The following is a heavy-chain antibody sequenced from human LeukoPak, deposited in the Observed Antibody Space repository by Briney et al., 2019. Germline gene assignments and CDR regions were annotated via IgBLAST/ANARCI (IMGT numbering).Heavy chain of an antibody. CDR3: ARGRQFSAYDSYDY. CDR1: GYTFTAYY. V-gene: IGHV1-2*02. CDR2: ISPNNGDT. Sequence: ASVKVSCKASGYTFTAYYMHWVRQAPGQGLEWMGWISPNNGDTNYAQKFQGRVTMTRDTSISTAYMELSSLRSDDTAVYYRARGRQFSAYDSYDYWGQGILVTVSS. J-gene: IGHJ4*02. D-gene: IGHD5-12*01.